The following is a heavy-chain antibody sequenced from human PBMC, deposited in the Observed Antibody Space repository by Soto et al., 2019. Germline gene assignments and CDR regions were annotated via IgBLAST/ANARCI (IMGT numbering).Heavy chain of an antibody. J-gene: IGHJ6*02. CDR3: ARDRYYDFWSGYEYYYYGMDV. D-gene: IGHD3-3*01. CDR1: GGSISSYY. V-gene: IGHV4-59*01. CDR2: IYYSGST. Sequence: QVQLQESGPGLVKPSETLSLTCTVSGGSISSYYWSWIRQPPGKGLEWIGYIYYSGSTNYNPSLKSGVTISVDTSKNQFSLKLSSVTAADTAVYYCARDRYYDFWSGYEYYYYGMDVWCQGTTVAVSS.